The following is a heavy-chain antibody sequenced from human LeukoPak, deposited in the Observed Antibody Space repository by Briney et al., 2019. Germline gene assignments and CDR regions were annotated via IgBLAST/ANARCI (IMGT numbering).Heavy chain of an antibody. Sequence: GASVKVSCKASGYIFTSYGISWVRQAPGQGLEWMGWISTFNGNTNYAQKLQGRVTMTTDTSTSTAYMELRSLRSDDTAVYYCARVGLGFGELFIERGQGTLVTVSS. CDR1: GYIFTSYG. CDR3: ARVGLGFGELFIE. J-gene: IGHJ4*02. V-gene: IGHV1-18*01. D-gene: IGHD3-10*01. CDR2: ISTFNGNT.